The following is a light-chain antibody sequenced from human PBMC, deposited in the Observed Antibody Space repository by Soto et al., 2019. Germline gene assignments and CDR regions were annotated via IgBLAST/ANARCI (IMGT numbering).Light chain of an antibody. CDR1: SSDVGGYHY. Sequence: QSALTQPASVSGSPGQSITISCTGTSSDVGGYHYVSWYQHHPGKAPKLMIYDVSNRPSGVSNRFSGSKSGNTASLTISGLQAEDEADYYCSSYTSSSTPLYVFGTGTKVTVL. V-gene: IGLV2-14*03. CDR3: SSYTSSSTPLYV. CDR2: DVS. J-gene: IGLJ1*01.